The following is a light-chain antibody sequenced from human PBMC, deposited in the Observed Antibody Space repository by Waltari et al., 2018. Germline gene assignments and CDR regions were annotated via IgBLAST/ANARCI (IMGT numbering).Light chain of an antibody. CDR3: QQGYNTPWT. CDR2: AAS. J-gene: IGKJ1*01. Sequence: DIQMTQSPSSLSASVGDKVTITCRASQDVRDWLAWYQQKPGKAPKLLIYAASTLQSGVPSRFSGSESGTDYTLTISSLQPEDFASYYCQQGYNTPWTFGQGTKVEVK. CDR1: QDVRDW. V-gene: IGKV1-12*01.